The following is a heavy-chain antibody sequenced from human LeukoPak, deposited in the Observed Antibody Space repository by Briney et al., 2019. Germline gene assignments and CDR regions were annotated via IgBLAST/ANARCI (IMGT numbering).Heavy chain of an antibody. V-gene: IGHV3-53*04. CDR1: KSTFRNYW. CDR3: ARDRRGEKDFDV. CDR2: IYADGYT. Sequence: GGSLRLSCAVSKSTFRNYWLSWIRQAPGKGLEWVSAIYADGYTRDAASAKGRFSISRHNSKNTVYLQMGNLRPEDTAVYYCARDRRGEKDFDVWGPGTMVTVSS. J-gene: IGHJ3*01.